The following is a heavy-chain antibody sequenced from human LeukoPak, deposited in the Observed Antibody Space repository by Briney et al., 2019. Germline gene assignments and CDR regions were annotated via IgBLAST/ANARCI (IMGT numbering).Heavy chain of an antibody. CDR1: GYTFTGYY. V-gene: IGHV1-2*02. D-gene: IGHD6-19*01. J-gene: IGHJ4*02. Sequence: ASVKVSCKASGYTFTGYYMHWVRQAPGQGLEWMGWINPNSGGTNYAQKFQGRVTMTRDTSISTAYMELSRLRSDDTAVYYCARAQGIAVAGTFGYWGQGTLVTVSS. CDR3: ARAQGIAVAGTFGY. CDR2: INPNSGGT.